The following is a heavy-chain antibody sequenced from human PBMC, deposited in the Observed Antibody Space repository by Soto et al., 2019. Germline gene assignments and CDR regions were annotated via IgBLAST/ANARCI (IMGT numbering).Heavy chain of an antibody. J-gene: IGHJ4*02. D-gene: IGHD3-22*01. CDR3: ARHLVYYYDSSGYYIYY. CDR2: IYYSGST. V-gene: IGHV4-59*08. CDR1: GGSISNAY. Sequence: SETLSLTCTVSGGSISNAYWSWIRQPPGKGLEWIGYIYYSGSTNYNPSLQSRVTISVDTSKNQFSLNLSSVTAADTAVYYCARHLVYYYDSSGYYIYYWGQGTLVTVSS.